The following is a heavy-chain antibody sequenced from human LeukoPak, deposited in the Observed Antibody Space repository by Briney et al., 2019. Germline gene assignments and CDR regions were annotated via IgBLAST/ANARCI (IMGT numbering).Heavy chain of an antibody. D-gene: IGHD2-15*01. V-gene: IGHV4-59*01. CDR2: IYYSGST. CDR1: GGSISSYY. J-gene: IGHJ5*02. CDR3: ARVKGRDWFDP. Sequence: SETLSLTCTVSGGSISSYYWSWIRQPPGKGLEWTGYIYYSGSTNYNPSLKSRVTISVDTSKNQFSLKLSSVTAADTAVYYCARVKGRDWFDPWGQGTLVTVSS.